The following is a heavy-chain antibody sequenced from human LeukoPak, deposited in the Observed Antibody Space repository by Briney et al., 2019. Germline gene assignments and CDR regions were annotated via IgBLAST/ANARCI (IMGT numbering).Heavy chain of an antibody. CDR2: ISYSGST. D-gene: IGHD3-22*01. Sequence: KPSETLSLTCTVSGGSISNYYLTWIRQPPGKGLEWIGYISYSGSTKDNPSLKSRVTISIDTSKNQFSLKPSSVTAADTAVYYCARGHYFDSSGYYSSTYYYYMDVWGKGTTVTVSS. CDR3: ARGHYFDSSGYYSSTYYYYMDV. J-gene: IGHJ6*03. V-gene: IGHV4-59*01. CDR1: GGSISNYY.